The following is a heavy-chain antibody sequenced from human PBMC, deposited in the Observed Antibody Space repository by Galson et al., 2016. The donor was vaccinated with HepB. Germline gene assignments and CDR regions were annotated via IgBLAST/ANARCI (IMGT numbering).Heavy chain of an antibody. J-gene: IGHJ6*02. CDR2: INSDGNTT. V-gene: IGHV3-74*01. D-gene: IGHD6-6*01. Sequence: SLRLSCAASGFTFSSYSMHWVRQAPGKGLVWVSQINSDGNTTHYADPFKGRFTISRDNANNTLFLEMNSLTAEDTALYYCVRRSPAAARSPGAHLYGLDVWGQGTTVTVSS. CDR1: GFTFSSYS. CDR3: VRRSPAAARSPGAHLYGLDV.